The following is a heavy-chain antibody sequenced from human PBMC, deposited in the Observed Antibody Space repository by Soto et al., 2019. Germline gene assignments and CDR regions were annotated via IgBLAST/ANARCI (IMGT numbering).Heavy chain of an antibody. CDR1: GFTFGDYA. Sequence: GGSLRLSCTASGFTFGDYAMSWFRQAPGKGLEWVGFIRSKAYGGTTEYAASVKGRFTIPRDDSKSIAYLQMNSLKTEDTAVYYCTSPTYYDFWSATSCFDIWGQGTMVTVSS. J-gene: IGHJ3*02. CDR2: IRSKAYGGTT. D-gene: IGHD3-3*01. CDR3: TSPTYYDFWSATSCFDI. V-gene: IGHV3-49*03.